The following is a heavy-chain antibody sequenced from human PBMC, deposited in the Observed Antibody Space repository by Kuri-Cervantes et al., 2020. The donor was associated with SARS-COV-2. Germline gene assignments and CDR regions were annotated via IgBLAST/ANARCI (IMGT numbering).Heavy chain of an antibody. J-gene: IGHJ6*03. Sequence: GESLKISCAASGFTFSSYAMSWVRQAPGKGLEWVAFIRYDGSNKYYADSVKGRFTISRDNSKNTLYLQMNSLRAEDTAVYYCAKSPENDDFWSGYYYFYYMDVWGKGTTVTVSS. V-gene: IGHV3-30*02. CDR3: AKSPENDDFWSGYYYFYYMDV. CDR1: GFTFSSYA. CDR2: IRYDGSNK. D-gene: IGHD3-3*01.